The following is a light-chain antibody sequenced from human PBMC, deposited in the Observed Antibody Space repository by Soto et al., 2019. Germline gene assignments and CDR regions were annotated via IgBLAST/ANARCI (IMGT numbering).Light chain of an antibody. Sequence: QSALTQPASVSGSPGQSITISCTGTSSDIGSYNYVSWYQQLPGKVPKLIIYDVSNRPSGVSDRFSASKSGNAASLTISGLPAEDEADYYCSSYTSTSTLYVFGTGTKLTVL. CDR2: DVS. J-gene: IGLJ1*01. CDR1: SSDIGSYNY. CDR3: SSYTSTSTLYV. V-gene: IGLV2-14*03.